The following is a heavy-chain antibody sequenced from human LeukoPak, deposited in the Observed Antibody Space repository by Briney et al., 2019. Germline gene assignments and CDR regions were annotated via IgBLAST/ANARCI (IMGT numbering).Heavy chain of an antibody. CDR2: ISAYNGNT. V-gene: IGHV1-18*01. Sequence: ASVKVSCKASGYSFTNYGISWVRQAPGQELEWVGWISAYNGNTNYTQKMQGRVTMTTDTSTTTAYMELRSLRSDDTAMYYCARERKWVRADPYNGFDIWGQGTLVTVSS. CDR3: ARERKWVRADPYNGFDI. J-gene: IGHJ3*02. CDR1: GYSFTNYG. D-gene: IGHD1-1*01.